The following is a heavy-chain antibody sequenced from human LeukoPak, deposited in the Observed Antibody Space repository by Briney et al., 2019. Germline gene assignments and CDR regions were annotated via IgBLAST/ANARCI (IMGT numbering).Heavy chain of an antibody. J-gene: IGHJ4*02. CDR2: MNPNSGNT. V-gene: IGHV1-8*01. CDR3: ARDWFGDYQTYN. CDR1: GCTFTNYY. D-gene: IGHD4-17*01. Sequence: ASVKVSCKASGCTFTNYYMHWVRQATGQGLEWMGWMNPNSGNTGYAQKFQGRVTMTRNTSISTAYMELSSLRSDDTAVYYCARDWFGDYQTYNWGQGTLVTVSS.